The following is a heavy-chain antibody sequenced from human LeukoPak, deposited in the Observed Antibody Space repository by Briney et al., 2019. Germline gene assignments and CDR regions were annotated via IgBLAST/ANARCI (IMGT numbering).Heavy chain of an antibody. V-gene: IGHV3-66*01. Sequence: PGGSLRLSCAASGVTLSSNYMSWVRQAPGKGMGWGSVSYSGVSTYYADSVKGRFSISRDSSKNTLYLQMNSLRAEDTAVYYCARDLFSAGTDYWGQGTLVTVSS. CDR3: ARDLFSAGTDY. CDR2: SYSGVST. CDR1: GVTLSSNY. D-gene: IGHD6-13*01. J-gene: IGHJ4*02.